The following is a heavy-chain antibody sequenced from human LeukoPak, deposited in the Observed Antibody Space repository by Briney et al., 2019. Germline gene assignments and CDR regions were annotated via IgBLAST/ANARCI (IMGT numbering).Heavy chain of an antibody. J-gene: IGHJ4*02. Sequence: GGSLRPSFAASGFTFRSNWVGWVRRAPGKGLGGVANIKQDGSEKNYVDSVKGRFTISRDNAKNSLELQMNSLRDEDTAVYYCARAGGYASSWAYWGQGTLVTVSS. CDR3: ARAGGYASSWAY. D-gene: IGHD5-12*01. CDR2: IKQDGSEK. V-gene: IGHV3-7*01. CDR1: GFTFRSNW.